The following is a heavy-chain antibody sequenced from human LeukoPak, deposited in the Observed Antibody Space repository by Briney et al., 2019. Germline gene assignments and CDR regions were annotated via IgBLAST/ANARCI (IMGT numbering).Heavy chain of an antibody. V-gene: IGHV3-11*04. CDR3: AANMVRGVFDY. CDR1: GFTFSDYY. Sequence: GGSLRLSCAASGFTFSDYYMSWIRQAPGKGLEWVSYISSSGSTIYYADSVKGRFTISRDNAKNSLYLQMNSLRAEDTAVYYCAANMVRGVFDYRGQGTLVTVSS. CDR2: ISSSGSTI. J-gene: IGHJ4*02. D-gene: IGHD3-10*01.